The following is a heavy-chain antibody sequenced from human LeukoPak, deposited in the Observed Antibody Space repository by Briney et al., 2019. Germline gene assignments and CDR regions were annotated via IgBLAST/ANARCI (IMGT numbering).Heavy chain of an antibody. J-gene: IGHJ6*03. D-gene: IGHD1-14*01. V-gene: IGHV3-43D*03. CDR2: ISWDGGST. CDR1: GFTFDDYA. CDR3: AKGGPSQAGHGPYYYYYYMDV. Sequence: GGSLRLSCAASGFTFDDYAMHWVRQAPGKGLEWVSLISWDGGSTYYADSVKGRFTISRDNSKNSLYLQMNSLRAEDTALYYCAKGGPSQAGHGPYYYYYYMDVWGKGTTVTVSS.